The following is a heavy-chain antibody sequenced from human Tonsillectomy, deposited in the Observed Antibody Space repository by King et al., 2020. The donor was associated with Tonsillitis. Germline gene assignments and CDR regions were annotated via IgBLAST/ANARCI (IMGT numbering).Heavy chain of an antibody. CDR3: ATQGGGTWGHTMVRNWRIPHYLDY. D-gene: IGHD3-10*01. Sequence: HVQLVESGAEVKKPGASVNVSCKTSGYTFTKYYVHWVRQAPGQGLEWMGLINPSDGSAYYAQNLQGRVTMTRDTSTSTVYLIVSSLISEDTAVYYCATQGGGTWGHTMVRNWRIPHYLDYWGQGTLVTVSS. V-gene: IGHV1-46*03. J-gene: IGHJ4*02. CDR2: INPSDGSA. CDR1: GYTFTKYY.